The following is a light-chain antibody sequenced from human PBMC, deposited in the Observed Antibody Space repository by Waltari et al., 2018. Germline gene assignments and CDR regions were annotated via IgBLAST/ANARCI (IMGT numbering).Light chain of an antibody. J-gene: IGKJ2*01. Sequence: DIMMTQSPLSLPVTPGEPASISCRSSQSLLHVGGDTHVEWYVQKPGQSPHLVIYLGSHRASGVTDRLSGSGAGTDFTLKIRRVEAEDAGLYYCMQALQTPYTFGQGTKLEMK. CDR2: LGS. CDR1: QSLLHVGGDTH. CDR3: MQALQTPYT. V-gene: IGKV2-28*01.